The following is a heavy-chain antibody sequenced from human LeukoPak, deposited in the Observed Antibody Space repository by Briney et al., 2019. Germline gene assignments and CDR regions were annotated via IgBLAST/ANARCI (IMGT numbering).Heavy chain of an antibody. J-gene: IGHJ5*02. Sequence: PSETLSLTCTVSGGSISSSSYYWGWIRQPPGKGLEWIGSIYYSGSTYYNPSLKSRVTISVDTSKNQFSLKLSSVTAADTAVYYCASRRPLAYYDFWSGDSTRWFDPWGQGTLVTVSS. V-gene: IGHV4-39*07. CDR1: GGSISSSSYY. D-gene: IGHD3-3*01. CDR2: IYYSGST. CDR3: ASRRPLAYYDFWSGDSTRWFDP.